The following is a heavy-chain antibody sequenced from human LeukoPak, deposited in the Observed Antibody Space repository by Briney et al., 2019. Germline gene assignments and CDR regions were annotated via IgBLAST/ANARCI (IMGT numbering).Heavy chain of an antibody. V-gene: IGHV3-73*01. D-gene: IGHD1-26*01. CDR2: IRSKANSYAT. Sequence: GGSLRLSCAASGFTLIGSAMHWVRQASGKGLEWGGRIRSKANSYATAYAASVKGRFTISRDNSKNTAYLQMNSLETEDTAVYYCTVSGAGSDYYFDYWGQGTLVTVSS. CDR1: GFTLIGSA. J-gene: IGHJ4*02. CDR3: TVSGAGSDYYFDY.